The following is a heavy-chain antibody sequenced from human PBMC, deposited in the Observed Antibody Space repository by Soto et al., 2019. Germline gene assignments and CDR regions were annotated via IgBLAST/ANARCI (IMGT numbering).Heavy chain of an antibody. D-gene: IGHD5-18*01. J-gene: IGHJ4*02. CDR3: ARDGGVRGYNYGVFDY. CDR1: GGSISSGGYY. CDR2: IYYSGST. V-gene: IGHV4-31*03. Sequence: QVQLQESGPGLVKPSQTLSLTCTVSGGSISSGGYYWSWIRQHPGKGLEWIGYIYYSGSTYYNPSIQSRVTMSVDTSKNQCSRKLSSVTAADTAVYYCARDGGVRGYNYGVFDYWGQGTLVTVSS.